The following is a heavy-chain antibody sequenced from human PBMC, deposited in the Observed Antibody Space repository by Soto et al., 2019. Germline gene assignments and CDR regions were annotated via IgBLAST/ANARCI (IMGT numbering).Heavy chain of an antibody. CDR2: IYLGGSA. CDR3: TKGKWFPRGYGMDV. V-gene: IGHV4-59*02. CDR1: GDSVTSDY. J-gene: IGHJ6*02. Sequence: QVQLQESGPGLVKPSETLSLTCTVSGDSVTSDYWSWIRQPPGKRLEYIGFIYLGGSANYNPSLGSRVTVSPYKSKDPLFLRLTSVTAADTVVYYCTKGKWFPRGYGMDVWGRGTTVTVS. D-gene: IGHD3-22*01.